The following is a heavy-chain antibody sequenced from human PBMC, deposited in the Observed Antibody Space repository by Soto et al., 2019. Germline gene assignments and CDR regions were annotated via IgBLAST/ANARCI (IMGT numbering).Heavy chain of an antibody. CDR3: ARVTECSGGSCYGPAYY. D-gene: IGHD2-15*01. J-gene: IGHJ4*02. V-gene: IGHV1-18*01. CDR1: GGTFSSYA. Sequence: ASVKVSCKASGGTFSSYAISWVRQAPGQGLEWMGWISAYNGNTNYAQKLQGRVTMTTDTSTSTAYMELRSLRSDDTAVYYCARVTECSGGSCYGPAYYWGQGTLVTVSS. CDR2: ISAYNGNT.